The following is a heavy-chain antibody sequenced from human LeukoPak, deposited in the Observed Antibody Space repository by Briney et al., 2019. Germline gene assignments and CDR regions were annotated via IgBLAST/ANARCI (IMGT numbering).Heavy chain of an antibody. V-gene: IGHV3-23*01. CDR1: GFTFSSYA. J-gene: IGHJ3*02. D-gene: IGHD1-26*01. CDR2: ISGSGGST. CDR3: AKIPRYSGTYDAFDI. Sequence: GSLRLSCSASGFTFSSYAMSWVRQAPGKGLEWVSAISGSGGSTYYADSVKGRFTISRDNSKNTLYLQMNSLRAEDTAVYYCAKIPRYSGTYDAFDIWGQGTMVTVSS.